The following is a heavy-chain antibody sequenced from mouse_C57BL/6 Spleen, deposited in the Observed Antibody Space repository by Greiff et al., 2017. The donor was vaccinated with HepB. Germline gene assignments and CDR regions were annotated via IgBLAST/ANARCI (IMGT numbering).Heavy chain of an antibody. CDR2: ISYSGST. CDR3: ARTARIKY. J-gene: IGHJ2*01. Sequence: EVKLMESGPGLVKPSQSLSLTCTVTGYSITSGYGWNWIRQFPGNKLEWMGYISYSGSTNYNPSLKSRISITRDTSKNQFFLQFNSVTTEDTATYYCARTARIKYWGQGTTLIVSS. CDR1: GYSITSGYG. D-gene: IGHD1-2*01. V-gene: IGHV3-2*02.